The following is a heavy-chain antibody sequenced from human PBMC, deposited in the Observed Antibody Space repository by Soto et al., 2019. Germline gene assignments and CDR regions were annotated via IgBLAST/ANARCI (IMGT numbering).Heavy chain of an antibody. D-gene: IGHD3-16*01. CDR1: GGSFSGYY. V-gene: IGHV4-34*01. J-gene: IGHJ6*02. Sequence: TLSLTCAVYGGSFSGYYWTWIRQPPETGLEWIGEINHSGSTNYNPSLKSRVTISVDTSKNQFSLKLTSVTAADTAVYYCARLVWGGYGMDVWGQGTTVTVSS. CDR3: ARLVWGGYGMDV. CDR2: INHSGST.